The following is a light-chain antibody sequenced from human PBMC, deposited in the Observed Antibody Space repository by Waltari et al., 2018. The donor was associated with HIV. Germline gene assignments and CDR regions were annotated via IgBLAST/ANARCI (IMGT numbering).Light chain of an antibody. CDR2: DAI. Sequence: EIVLTQSPATLSLSPGERAKLYCRASESVGKFVAWYQQKPGQVPRLLIYDAITRAAGIPARFSGSGSGTDFSLTISSLEPEDFAVYYCQQRDSWPRGITFGQGTRLEIK. J-gene: IGKJ5*01. CDR3: QQRDSWPRGIT. CDR1: ESVGKF. V-gene: IGKV3-11*01.